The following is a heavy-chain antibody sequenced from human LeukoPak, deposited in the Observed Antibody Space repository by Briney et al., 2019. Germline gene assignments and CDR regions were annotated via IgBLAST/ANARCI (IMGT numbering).Heavy chain of an antibody. CDR3: ARDKHIVVVTAPDY. D-gene: IGHD2-21*02. CDR1: GYSFIDYY. Sequence: ASVKVSCKTSGYSFIDYYIHWVRQAPGQGLEWMGWISAYNGNTNYAQKLQGRVTMTTDTSTSTAYMELRSLRSDDTAVYYCARDKHIVVVTAPDYWGQGTLVTVSS. J-gene: IGHJ4*02. CDR2: ISAYNGNT. V-gene: IGHV1-18*04.